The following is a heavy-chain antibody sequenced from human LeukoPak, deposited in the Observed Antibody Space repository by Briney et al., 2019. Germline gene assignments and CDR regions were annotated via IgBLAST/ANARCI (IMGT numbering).Heavy chain of an antibody. V-gene: IGHV1-69*13. CDR2: IIPIFGTA. CDR1: GGTFSSYA. CDR3: ARESDYGSGNVDP. Sequence: ASVKVSCKASGGTFSSYAISWVRQAPGHGLEWMGGIIPIFGTAHYARKFQGRVTITADQSTSTAYMELSSLRSEDTAVYYCARESDYGSGNVDPWGQGTLVTVSS. J-gene: IGHJ5*02. D-gene: IGHD3-10*01.